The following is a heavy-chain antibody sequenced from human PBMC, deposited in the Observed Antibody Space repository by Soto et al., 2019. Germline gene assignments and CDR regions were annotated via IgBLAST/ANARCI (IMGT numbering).Heavy chain of an antibody. Sequence: GASVKVSCKASGYTFTSYAMHWVRQAPGQRLEWMGWINAGNGNTKYSQKLQGRVTMTTDTSTSTAYMELRSLRSDDTAVYYCARDDWPSPRGGYLYYYYGMDVWGQGTTVTVSS. CDR1: GYTFTSYA. V-gene: IGHV1-3*01. D-gene: IGHD3-9*01. CDR3: ARDDWPSPRGGYLYYYYGMDV. CDR2: INAGNGNT. J-gene: IGHJ6*02.